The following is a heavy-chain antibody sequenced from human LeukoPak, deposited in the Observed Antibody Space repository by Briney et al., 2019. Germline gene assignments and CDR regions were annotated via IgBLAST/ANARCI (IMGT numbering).Heavy chain of an antibody. J-gene: IGHJ6*03. Sequence: SETLSLTCTVSGYSISSGYYWGWIRQPPGKGLEWIGSIYHSGSTYYNPSLKSRVTISVDTSKNQFSLKLSSVTAADTAVYYCARQGSGSYYIFYYYYMDVWGKGTTVTVSS. CDR3: ARQGSGSYYIFYYYYMDV. CDR2: IYHSGST. D-gene: IGHD3-10*01. V-gene: IGHV4-38-2*02. CDR1: GYSISSGYY.